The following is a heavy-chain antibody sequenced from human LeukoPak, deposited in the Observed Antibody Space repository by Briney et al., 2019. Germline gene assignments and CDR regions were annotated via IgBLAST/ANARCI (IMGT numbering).Heavy chain of an antibody. Sequence: GGSLRLSCAASGFTVSSNYMSWVRQAPGKGLEWVSVIYSGGSTYYADSVKGRFTISRDNSKNTLYLQMNSLRAEDTAVYYCARKWAYYYDSSGYYKDWADAFDIWGQGTMVTVSS. CDR1: GFTVSSNY. CDR2: IYSGGST. D-gene: IGHD3-22*01. CDR3: ARKWAYYYDSSGYYKDWADAFDI. J-gene: IGHJ3*02. V-gene: IGHV3-66*01.